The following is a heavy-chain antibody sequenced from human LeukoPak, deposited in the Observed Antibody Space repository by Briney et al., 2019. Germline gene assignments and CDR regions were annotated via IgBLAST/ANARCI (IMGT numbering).Heavy chain of an antibody. J-gene: IGHJ4*02. CDR2: IYHSGGA. CDR3: AYNRNFALDN. Sequence: PSGTLSLTCAVSGASIDSHSWWSWVRQPPGKGLEWIGEIYHSGGANYKPSLKSRVTMLVDTSKNHFSLKLTSVTAADTAVYYCAYNRNFALDNWGQGTLVTVSS. V-gene: IGHV4-4*02. D-gene: IGHD1-14*01. CDR1: GASIDSHSW.